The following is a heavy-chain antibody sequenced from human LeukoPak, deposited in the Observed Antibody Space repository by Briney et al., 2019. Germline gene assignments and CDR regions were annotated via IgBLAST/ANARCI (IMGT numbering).Heavy chain of an antibody. J-gene: IGHJ5*02. D-gene: IGHD2-2*01. Sequence: GSLRLSCAASGFTFSSYWMHWVRPAPGKGLVWVSRINSDGSSTSYADSVKGRFTISRDNAKNTLYLQMNSLRAEDTAVYYCARGVGYCSSTSCYWWFDPWGQGTLVTVSS. CDR1: GFTFSSYW. V-gene: IGHV3-74*01. CDR2: INSDGSST. CDR3: ARGVGYCSSTSCYWWFDP.